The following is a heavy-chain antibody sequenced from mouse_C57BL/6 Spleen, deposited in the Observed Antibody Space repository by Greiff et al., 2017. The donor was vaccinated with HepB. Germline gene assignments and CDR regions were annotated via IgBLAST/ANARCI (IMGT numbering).Heavy chain of an antibody. CDR3: ARWGYDYGGTFFDY. V-gene: IGHV1-82*01. CDR2: IYPGDGDT. J-gene: IGHJ2*01. Sequence: VQLQQSGPELVKPGASVKISCKASGYAFSSSWMNWVKQRPGKGLEWIGRIYPGDGDTNYNGQFKGKATLTAAKSSSTAYMQLSSLTSEDSAVYFCARWGYDYGGTFFDYWGQGTTLTVSS. CDR1: GYAFSSSW. D-gene: IGHD2-4*01.